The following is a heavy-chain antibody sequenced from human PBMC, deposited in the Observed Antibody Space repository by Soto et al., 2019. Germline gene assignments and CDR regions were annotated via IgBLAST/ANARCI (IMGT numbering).Heavy chain of an antibody. D-gene: IGHD1-26*01. CDR2: ISSSSSTI. V-gene: IGHV3-48*02. CDR1: GFPFSSYS. Sequence: EVQLVESGGGLVQPGGSLRLPCAASGFPFSSYSMIWVRQAPGKGLEWVSYISSSSSTIYYADSVKGRFTISRDNAKNSLYLQMNSLRDEDTAVYYCASATGGSGSYSGYWGQGTLVTVSS. J-gene: IGHJ4*02. CDR3: ASATGGSGSYSGY.